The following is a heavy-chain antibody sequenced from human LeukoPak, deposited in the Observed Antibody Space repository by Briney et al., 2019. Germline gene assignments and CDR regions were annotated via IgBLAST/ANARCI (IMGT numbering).Heavy chain of an antibody. CDR3: AREVADYGGYYYYHYMDV. Sequence: GASVKVSCKASGYTFTGYYMHWVRQAPGQGLEWMGWINPNSGGTNYAQKFQGRVTMTRDTSISTAYMELSRLRSDDTAVYYCAREVADYGGYYYYHYMDVWGKGTTVTISS. CDR1: GYTFTGYY. V-gene: IGHV1-2*02. D-gene: IGHD4-23*01. CDR2: INPNSGGT. J-gene: IGHJ6*03.